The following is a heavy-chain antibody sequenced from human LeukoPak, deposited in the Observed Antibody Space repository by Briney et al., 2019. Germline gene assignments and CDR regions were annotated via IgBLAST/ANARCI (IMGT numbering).Heavy chain of an antibody. CDR2: IKQDGSEK. V-gene: IGHV3-7*03. CDR3: ARYALRFGPHNWFDP. CDR1: GFTFSSYW. J-gene: IGHJ5*02. D-gene: IGHD3-10*01. Sequence: PGGSLRLSCAASGFTFSSYWMSWVRQAPGKGLEWVANIKQDGSEKYYVDSVKGRFTISRDNAKNSLYLQINSLRAEDTAVYYCARYALRFGPHNWFDPWGQGTLVTVSS.